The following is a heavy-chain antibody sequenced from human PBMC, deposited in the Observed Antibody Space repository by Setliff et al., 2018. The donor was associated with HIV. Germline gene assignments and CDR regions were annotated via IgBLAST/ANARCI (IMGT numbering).Heavy chain of an antibody. CDR3: ARDPPGIAVAGTDI. J-gene: IGHJ3*02. V-gene: IGHV3-53*01. D-gene: IGHD6-19*01. Sequence: GGSLRLSCAASGFTVSSNYMSWVRQAPGKGLEWVSIMYSGGSTYYADSVKGRFTISRDNSKNTLYLQMKTLRVEDTAVYCCARDPPGIAVAGTDIWGQGTMVTVSS. CDR1: GFTVSSNY. CDR2: MYSGGST.